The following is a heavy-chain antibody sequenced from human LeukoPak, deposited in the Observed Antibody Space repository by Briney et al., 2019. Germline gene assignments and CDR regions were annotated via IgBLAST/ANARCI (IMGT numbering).Heavy chain of an antibody. D-gene: IGHD3-3*01. CDR3: ARGFTIFGVVNPYTFDY. V-gene: IGHV1-2*02. Sequence: RASVKVSCKASGYTFTGYYMHWVRQAPGQGLEWMGWINPNSGGTNYAQKFQGRVTMTRDTSISTAYMELSRLRSDDTAVYYCARGFTIFGVVNPYTFDYWGQGTLVTVSS. J-gene: IGHJ4*02. CDR1: GYTFTGYY. CDR2: INPNSGGT.